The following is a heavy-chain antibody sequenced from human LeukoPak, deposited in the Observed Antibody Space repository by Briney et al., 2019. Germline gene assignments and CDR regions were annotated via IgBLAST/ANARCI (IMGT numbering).Heavy chain of an antibody. CDR3: ARLGYYFDY. J-gene: IGHJ4*02. D-gene: IGHD3-16*01. Sequence: SETLSLTCTVSGGSISSYYWSWIRQPPGKGLEWIGSIYYSGSTYYNPSLKSRVTISVDTSKNQFSLKLSSVTAADTAVYYCARLGYYFDYWGQGTLVTVSS. V-gene: IGHV4-39*01. CDR2: IYYSGST. CDR1: GGSISSYY.